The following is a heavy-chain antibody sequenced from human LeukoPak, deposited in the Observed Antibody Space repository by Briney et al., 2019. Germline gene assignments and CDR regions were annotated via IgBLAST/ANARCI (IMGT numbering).Heavy chain of an antibody. CDR1: GGSFSGYY. Sequence: SETLPLTCAVYGGSFSGYYWSWIRQPPGKGLEWIGAINHSGSTNYNPSLKSRVTISVDTSKNQFSLKLSSVTAADTAVYYCARHLRSSGWLSFGFDYWGQRTLGTVSS. J-gene: IGHJ4*02. CDR3: ARHLRSSGWLSFGFDY. D-gene: IGHD3-22*01. V-gene: IGHV4-34*01. CDR2: INHSGST.